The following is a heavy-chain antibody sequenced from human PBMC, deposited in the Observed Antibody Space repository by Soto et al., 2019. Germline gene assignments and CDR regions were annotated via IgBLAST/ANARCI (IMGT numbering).Heavy chain of an antibody. D-gene: IGHD6-25*01. V-gene: IGHV3-11*01. Sequence: QMQLVQSGGGLVKPGGSLTLSCKGSGFTFSDYYMIWVRQTPGKGLEWLAYISDSGSTIYYADSVRARFTICRENAANSVYLQLDGLTDGDTAFYYCARGGSGWTRGGWLGPWGQGSLVTVSS. CDR1: GFTFSDYY. CDR2: ISDSGSTI. J-gene: IGHJ5*02. CDR3: ARGGSGWTRGGWLGP.